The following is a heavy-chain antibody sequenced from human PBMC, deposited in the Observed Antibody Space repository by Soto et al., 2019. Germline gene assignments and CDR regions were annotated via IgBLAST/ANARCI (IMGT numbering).Heavy chain of an antibody. Sequence: QMQLQASGPGLVKPSETLSLTCNVSGASVSNGYWSWIRQPPGKGLEWIGFMYFGGSFNYNPSLSSRVTISVEPSKNQFSMKLTSVTASDTAVYFCARSYYDSTGFAVDPWGQGTLVTVSS. CDR1: GASVSNGY. CDR2: MYFGGSF. J-gene: IGHJ5*02. V-gene: IGHV4-59*02. D-gene: IGHD3-22*01. CDR3: ARSYYDSTGFAVDP.